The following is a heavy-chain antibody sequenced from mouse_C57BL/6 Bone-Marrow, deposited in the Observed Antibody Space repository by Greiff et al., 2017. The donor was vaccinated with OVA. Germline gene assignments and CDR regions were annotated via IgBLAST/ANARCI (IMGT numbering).Heavy chain of an antibody. Sequence: QVQLKESGPGLVQPSQSLSITCTVSGFSLTSYGVHWVRQSPGKGLEWLGVIWSGRSTDYNAAFISRLSISKDNSKSQVFFEMNSLQADDTAIYYCARSYYSNSAWFAYWGQGTLVTVSA. CDR1: GFSLTSYG. V-gene: IGHV2-2*01. CDR2: IWSGRST. J-gene: IGHJ3*01. CDR3: ARSYYSNSAWFAY. D-gene: IGHD2-5*01.